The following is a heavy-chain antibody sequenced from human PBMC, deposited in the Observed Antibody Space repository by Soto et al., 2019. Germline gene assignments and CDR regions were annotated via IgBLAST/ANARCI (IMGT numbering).Heavy chain of an antibody. CDR1: GGSFSGYY. CDR3: ARGRGYSGYDSDIGY. V-gene: IGHV4-34*01. Sequence: SETLSLTCAVYGGSFSGYYWSWIRQPPGKGLEWIGEINHSGSTNYNPSLKSRVTISVDTSKNQFSLKLSSVTAADTAVYYCARGRGYSGYDSDIGYWGQGTLVTVS. D-gene: IGHD5-12*01. CDR2: INHSGST. J-gene: IGHJ4*02.